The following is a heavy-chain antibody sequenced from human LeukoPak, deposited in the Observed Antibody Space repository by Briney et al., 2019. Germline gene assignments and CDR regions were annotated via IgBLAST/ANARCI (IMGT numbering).Heavy chain of an antibody. CDR2: IYTSGST. J-gene: IGHJ4*02. CDR1: GGSISSGSYY. D-gene: IGHD3-10*01. Sequence: SQTLSLTCTVSGGSISSGSYYWSWIRQPAGKGLEWIGRIYTSGSTNYNPSLKSRVTISVDTSKNQFSLKLSSVTAADTAVYYCARDSGDDYGDYWGQGTLVTVSS. V-gene: IGHV4-61*02. CDR3: ARDSGDDYGDY.